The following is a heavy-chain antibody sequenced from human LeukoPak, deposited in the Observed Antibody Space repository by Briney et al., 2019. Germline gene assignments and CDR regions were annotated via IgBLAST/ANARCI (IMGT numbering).Heavy chain of an antibody. J-gene: IGHJ4*02. CDR3: ASHNGEFDY. D-gene: IGHD2-8*01. V-gene: IGHV3-7*01. CDR1: GFTFTNYW. Sequence: GGSLRLSCAASGFTFTNYWMSWVRQAPGKGLEWVANIKQDGSEKYYVDSVKGRFTISRDNAKNSLYLQMNSLRAEDTAVYSCASHNGEFDYWGQGTLVTVSS. CDR2: IKQDGSEK.